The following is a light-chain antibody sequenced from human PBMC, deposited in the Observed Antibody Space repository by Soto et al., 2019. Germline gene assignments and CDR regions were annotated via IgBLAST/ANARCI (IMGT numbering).Light chain of an antibody. J-gene: IGKJ1*01. CDR3: QQYNTHVT. Sequence: DIQMTQSPSTLSASVGDRDTITCRASQSISDWLAWYQQKPGKAPNLLIYKASSLESGVPSRFSGSGSGTEFTLTISSLQPDDFATYYCQQYNTHVTFGQGTKVDIK. V-gene: IGKV1-5*03. CDR2: KAS. CDR1: QSISDW.